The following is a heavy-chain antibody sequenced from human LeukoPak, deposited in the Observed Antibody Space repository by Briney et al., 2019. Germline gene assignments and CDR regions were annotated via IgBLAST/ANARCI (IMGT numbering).Heavy chain of an antibody. CDR1: GGSISSSSYY. Sequence: PSETLSLTSTVSGGSISSSSYYWSWIRQPPGKALEWIAHIYNSGTTKYNPSLTSRASISIDTSKNQFSLRLSSVTAADTAMYYCARGAGSGSYYPDGFDIWGQGTMVTVSS. CDR3: ARGAGSGSYYPDGFDI. D-gene: IGHD3-10*01. J-gene: IGHJ3*02. CDR2: IYNSGTT. V-gene: IGHV4-61*01.